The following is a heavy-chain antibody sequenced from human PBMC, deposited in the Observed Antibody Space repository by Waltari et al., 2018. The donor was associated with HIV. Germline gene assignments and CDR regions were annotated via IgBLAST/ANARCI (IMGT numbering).Heavy chain of an antibody. CDR1: GFTFSSQA. CDR3: AKALWQKRGSSSGSGMDV. Sequence: ELQVLESGGGLVQPGGSLRLLCAASGFTFSSQAVTWVRKAPGKGLEWVSAISGSDGGKYYADSVKGRFTISRDNSKNTLYLQMNSLRAEDTAVYYCAKALWQKRGSSSGSGMDVWGQGTTVTVSS. V-gene: IGHV3-23*01. J-gene: IGHJ6*02. CDR2: ISGSDGGK. D-gene: IGHD3-10*01.